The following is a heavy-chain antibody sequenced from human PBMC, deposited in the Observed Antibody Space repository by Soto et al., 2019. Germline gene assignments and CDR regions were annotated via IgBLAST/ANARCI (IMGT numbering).Heavy chain of an antibody. Sequence: GGSLRLSCAASGFTFSSYSMNWFGQAPGKGLEWVSYISSSSSTIYYADSVKGRFTISRDNAKNSLYLQMNSLRDEDTAVYYCARDRNTFGGVILFDYWGQGTLVTVSS. D-gene: IGHD3-16*01. V-gene: IGHV3-48*02. CDR1: GFTFSSYS. J-gene: IGHJ4*02. CDR3: ARDRNTFGGVILFDY. CDR2: ISSSSSTI.